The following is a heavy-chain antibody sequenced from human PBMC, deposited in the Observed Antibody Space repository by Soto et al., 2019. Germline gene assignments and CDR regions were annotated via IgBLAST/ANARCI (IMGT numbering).Heavy chain of an antibody. CDR2: IKQGGSEK. CDR1: GFAFRTYS. D-gene: IGHD3-22*01. J-gene: IGHJ4*02. Sequence: PGGSLRLSCAGSGFAFRTYSMSWVRQTADKGLEWVANIKQGGSEKYYAASVKGRFTISRDDAENLLLIQMTRLRAEDTAVYYCARVCNYYDSCGPFESWGQGTLVTVSS. CDR3: ARVCNYYDSCGPFES. V-gene: IGHV3-7*03.